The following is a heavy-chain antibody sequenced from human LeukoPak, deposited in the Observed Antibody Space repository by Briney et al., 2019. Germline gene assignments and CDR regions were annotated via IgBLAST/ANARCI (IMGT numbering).Heavy chain of an antibody. J-gene: IGHJ6*02. CDR3: TRPGYSYSYYYGMDV. V-gene: IGHV3-7*03. Sequence: PGGSLRLSCAASGFTFSSYWMSWARKAPGKGLEWVANIKQDGSEKYYVDSVKGRFTISRDNAKNSLYLQMNSLRAEDTAVYYCTRPGYSYSYYYGMDVWGQGTTVTVSS. CDR2: IKQDGSEK. D-gene: IGHD5-18*01. CDR1: GFTFSSYW.